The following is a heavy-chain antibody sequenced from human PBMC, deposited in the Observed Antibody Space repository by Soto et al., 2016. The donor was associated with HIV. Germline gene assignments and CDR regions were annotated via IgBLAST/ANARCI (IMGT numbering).Heavy chain of an antibody. CDR2: ISWNSGSI. CDR3: AKARGYYYDHYYFDY. J-gene: IGHJ4*02. CDR1: GFTFDDYA. Sequence: EVQLVESGGGLVQPGRSPRLSCAASGFTFDDYAMHWVRQAPGKGLEWVSGISWNSGSIGYADSVKGRFTISRDNAKNSLYLQMNSLRAEDMALYYCAKARGYYYDHYYFDYWGQGTLVTVSS. V-gene: IGHV3-9*03. D-gene: IGHD3-22*01.